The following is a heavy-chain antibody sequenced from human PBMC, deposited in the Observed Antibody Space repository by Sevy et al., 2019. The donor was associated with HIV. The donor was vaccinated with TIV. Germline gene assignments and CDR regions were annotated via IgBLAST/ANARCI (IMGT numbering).Heavy chain of an antibody. J-gene: IGHJ4*02. Sequence: SVKVSCKASGGTFSSYGISWVRQAPGQGLEWMGGSIPILGTVNYAQKFQGRVTITADESTKTAYMELSSLRSEDTAVYYCARGGGNGWYYFDYWGQETLVTVSS. V-gene: IGHV1-69*13. D-gene: IGHD6-19*01. CDR2: SIPILGTV. CDR1: GGTFSSYG. CDR3: ARGGGNGWYYFDY.